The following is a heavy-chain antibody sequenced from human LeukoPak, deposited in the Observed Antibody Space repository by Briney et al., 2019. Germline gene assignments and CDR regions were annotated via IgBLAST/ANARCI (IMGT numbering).Heavy chain of an antibody. CDR3: ARGRGSWRERGFDP. Sequence: SETLSLTCTVSGGSISSYYWSWIRQPPGKGLEWIGYIYYSGSTNYNPSLKSRVTISVDTSKNQFSLKLSSVTAADTAVYYCARGRGSWRERGFDPWGQGTLVTVSS. J-gene: IGHJ5*02. CDR1: GGSISSYY. CDR2: IYYSGST. V-gene: IGHV4-59*01. D-gene: IGHD2-15*01.